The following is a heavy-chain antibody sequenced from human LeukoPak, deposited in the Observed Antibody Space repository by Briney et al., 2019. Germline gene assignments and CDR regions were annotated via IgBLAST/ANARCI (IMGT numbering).Heavy chain of an antibody. CDR2: IYYSGST. CDR3: ARAGVDIVATMSYYFDY. V-gene: IGHV4-30-4*01. D-gene: IGHD5-12*01. J-gene: IGHJ4*02. CDR1: VDSISSGDYY. Sequence: SHPLSLTCTVSVDSISSGDYYWSWIRQPPGKGLECFGYIYYSGSTYYNPSLKSRVTISVDTSKNQFSLKLSSVTAADTAVYYCARAGVDIVATMSYYFDYWGEGTLVTVSS.